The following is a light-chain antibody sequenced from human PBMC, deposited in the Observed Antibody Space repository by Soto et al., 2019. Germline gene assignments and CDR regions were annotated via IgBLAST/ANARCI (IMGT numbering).Light chain of an antibody. CDR1: SSDVGGYNY. CDR3: SSYAGSLYV. J-gene: IGLJ1*01. CDR2: EVS. Sequence: QSALTQPPSASGSPGQSVTISCTGTSSDVGGYNYVSWYQQHPGKAPKLMIYEVSKRPSGVPDRFSGSKSGNTASLTVSGLQAEDEGDYYCSSYAGSLYVFGTGTKLTVL. V-gene: IGLV2-8*01.